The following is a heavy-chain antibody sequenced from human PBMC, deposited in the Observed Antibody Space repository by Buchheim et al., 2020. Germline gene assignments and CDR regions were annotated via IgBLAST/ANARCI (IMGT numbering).Heavy chain of an antibody. V-gene: IGHV5-51*01. J-gene: IGHJ6*02. CDR1: GYSFSNYW. Sequence: EVQLVQSGAEVKKPGESLKISCKGSGYSFSNYWIVWVRQMPGKGLEWMGIIYPGDSDTRYSPSFQGRVTISADKSINTAYLQWSILKASDSAMYYCARRGYSYSDYYYGMDVWGQGTT. CDR2: IYPGDSDT. CDR3: ARRGYSYSDYYYGMDV. D-gene: IGHD5-18*01.